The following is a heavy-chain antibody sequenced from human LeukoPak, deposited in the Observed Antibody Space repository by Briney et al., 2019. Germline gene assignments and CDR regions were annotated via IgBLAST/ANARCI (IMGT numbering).Heavy chain of an antibody. CDR1: GFTFSSYG. Sequence: PGGSLRLSCAASGFTFSSYGMHWVRQAPGRGLEWVAVISYDGSNKYYTDSVKGRFTISRDNSKNTLYLQMNSLRAEDTAVYYCANTYYYDSSGYPHDAFDIWGQGTMLTVSS. V-gene: IGHV3-30*18. CDR2: ISYDGSNK. CDR3: ANTYYYDSSGYPHDAFDI. J-gene: IGHJ3*02. D-gene: IGHD3-22*01.